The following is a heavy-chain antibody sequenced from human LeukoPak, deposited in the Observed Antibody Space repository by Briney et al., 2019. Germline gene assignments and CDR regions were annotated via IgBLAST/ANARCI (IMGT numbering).Heavy chain of an antibody. D-gene: IGHD3-9*01. CDR2: VHYTRST. V-gene: IGHV4-39*01. J-gene: IGHJ5*02. CDR3: ARLPTGYPNWFDL. Sequence: SATLSLACSVSGVSISSSSSDNWRWIRQPPGKGLEWIATVHYTRSTSYNPSLQSQLTRSRDTSTNPFSLNLSSVTAADTAVYYCARLPTGYPNWFDLWGQGTLVTVSS. CDR1: GVSISSSSSDN.